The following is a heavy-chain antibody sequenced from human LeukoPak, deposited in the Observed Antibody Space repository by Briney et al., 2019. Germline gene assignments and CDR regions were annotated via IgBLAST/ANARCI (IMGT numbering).Heavy chain of an antibody. CDR2: ISSSSSYI. D-gene: IGHD3-10*01. CDR3: ARDDYYGSGSYWGAFDI. V-gene: IGHV3-21*01. Sequence: GGSLRLSCAASGFTLSRYSMNWVRQAPGKGLEWVSSISSSSSYIYYADSVKGRFTISRDNAKNSLYLQMNSLRAEDTAMYYCARDDYYGSGSYWGAFDIWGQGTMVTVSS. J-gene: IGHJ3*02. CDR1: GFTLSRYS.